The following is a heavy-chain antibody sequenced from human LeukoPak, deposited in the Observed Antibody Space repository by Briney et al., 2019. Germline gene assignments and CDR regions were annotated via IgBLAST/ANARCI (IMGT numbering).Heavy chain of an antibody. V-gene: IGHV3-74*01. CDR2: IDTEGRST. J-gene: IGHJ3*02. D-gene: IGHD3-3*01. CDR1: GFTFSSYW. Sequence: PGGSLRLSCAASGFTFSSYWMNWVRQAPGKGVVWVSRIDTEGRSTTYADSVKGRFTISRDNDKNMLYLQMNTLRAEDTAVYYCGRGLTIFGVVNDGLDIWGQGTKVTVSS. CDR3: GRGLTIFGVVNDGLDI.